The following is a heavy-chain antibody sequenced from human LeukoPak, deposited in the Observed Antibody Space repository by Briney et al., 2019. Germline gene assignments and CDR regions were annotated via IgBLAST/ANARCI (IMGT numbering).Heavy chain of an antibody. CDR1: GFTFSNFA. J-gene: IGHJ4*02. CDR3: AFQVRGVIH. D-gene: IGHD3-10*01. CDR2: INRNGGTT. Sequence: GGSLRLSCAASGFTFSNFAMNWARQAPGKGLEWVSGINRNGGTTYYADSVKGRFTISRDNSKNTLYLQMNRLRAEDTAVYYCAFQVRGVIHWGQGTQVTVSS. V-gene: IGHV3-23*01.